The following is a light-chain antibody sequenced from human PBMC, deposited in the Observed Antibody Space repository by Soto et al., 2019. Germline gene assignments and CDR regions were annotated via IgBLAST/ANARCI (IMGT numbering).Light chain of an antibody. CDR2: GAS. CDR1: QDIRTS. V-gene: IGKV1-33*01. J-gene: IGKJ3*01. Sequence: DIQMTQSPSSLSASVGARASITCQASQDIRTSLSWFQQKAGRAPKLLIYGASNLETGVPSRFRGSGSGRDFTFTISSLQPEDIATYYCQHYDNLPPFTFGPGTKVDIK. CDR3: QHYDNLPPFT.